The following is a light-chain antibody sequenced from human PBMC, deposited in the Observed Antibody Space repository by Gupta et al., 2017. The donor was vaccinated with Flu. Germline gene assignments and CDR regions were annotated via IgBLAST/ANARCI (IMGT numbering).Light chain of an antibody. CDR2: KAS. J-gene: IGKJ3*01. Sequence: PSTLSASVGDRVTITCRASQSISSWLAWYQQKPGKAPKLLIYKASSLESGVPSRFSGSGSGTEFTLTISSLQPDDFATYYCQQENSYPFTFGHGTKVDIK. CDR1: QSISSW. V-gene: IGKV1-5*03. CDR3: QQENSYPFT.